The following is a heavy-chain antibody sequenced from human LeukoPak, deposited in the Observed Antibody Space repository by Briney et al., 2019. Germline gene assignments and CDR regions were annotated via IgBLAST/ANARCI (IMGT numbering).Heavy chain of an antibody. CDR2: ISAYNGNT. CDR1: GYTFTSYG. CDR3: ARDAGRISGWPSDY. V-gene: IGHV1-18*01. D-gene: IGHD6-19*01. Sequence: ASVKVSCKASGYTFTSYGISWVRQAPGQGLEWMGWISAYNGNTNYAQKLQGRVTMTTDTSTSTAYMELRSLRSDDAAVYYCARDAGRISGWPSDYWGQGTLVTVSS. J-gene: IGHJ4*02.